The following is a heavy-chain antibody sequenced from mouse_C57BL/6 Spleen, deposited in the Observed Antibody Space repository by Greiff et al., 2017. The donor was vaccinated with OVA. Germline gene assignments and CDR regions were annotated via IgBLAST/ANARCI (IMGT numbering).Heavy chain of an antibody. CDR1: GYSITSGYY. V-gene: IGHV3-6*01. CDR2: ISYDGSN. CDR3: AAYYSNYDYAMDY. J-gene: IGHJ4*01. Sequence: EVQLVESGPGLVKPSQSLSLTCSVTGYSITSGYYWNWIRQFPGNKLEWMGYISYDGSNNYNPSLKNRISITRDTSKNQFFLKLNTVTTEDTATYYCAAYYSNYDYAMDYWGQGTSVTVSS. D-gene: IGHD2-5*01.